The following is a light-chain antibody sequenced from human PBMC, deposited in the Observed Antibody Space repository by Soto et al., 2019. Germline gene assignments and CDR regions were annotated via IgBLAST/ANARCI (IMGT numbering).Light chain of an antibody. CDR3: QQYNNWPPWT. CDR1: HSMSNSN. Sequence: IVLTQSPGTLSLSPWDRATLSCRASHSMSNSNLAWYQHKPGQAPRLLIYGASNRATGIPDRFSGSGSGTDFILTINRLEPEAFAVYYCQQYNNWPPWTFGQGTKVDIK. CDR2: GAS. J-gene: IGKJ1*01. V-gene: IGKV3-20*01.